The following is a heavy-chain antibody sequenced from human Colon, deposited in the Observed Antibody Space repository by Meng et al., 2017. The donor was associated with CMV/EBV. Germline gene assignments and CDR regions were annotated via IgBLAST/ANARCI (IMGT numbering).Heavy chain of an antibody. J-gene: IGHJ4*02. D-gene: IGHD1-26*01. CDR3: ACERTLGATDY. Sequence: SETLSLTCSVSGFSISRDYYWGWVRQPPGKEPEWIGSIYYRGSTHYNPSLKSRVTISPDTSKNQFSLKLRSLTAADTAVYFCACERTLGATDYWGQGTLVTVSS. CDR2: IYYRGST. CDR1: GFSISRDYY. V-gene: IGHV4-38-2*02.